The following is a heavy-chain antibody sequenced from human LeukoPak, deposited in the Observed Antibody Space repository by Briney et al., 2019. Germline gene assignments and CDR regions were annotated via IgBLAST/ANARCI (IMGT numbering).Heavy chain of an antibody. J-gene: IGHJ6*02. CDR2: FDPEDGET. V-gene: IGHV1-24*01. CDR3: ARLQGGSPSYDYYYYGMDV. CDR1: GYTLTELS. D-gene: IGHD1-26*01. Sequence: ASVKVSCKVSGYTLTELSMHWVRQVPGKGLEWMGGFDPEDGETIYAQKFQGRVTMTEDTSTDTAYMELSSLRSEDTAVYYCARLQGGSPSYDYYYYGMDVWGQGTTVTVSS.